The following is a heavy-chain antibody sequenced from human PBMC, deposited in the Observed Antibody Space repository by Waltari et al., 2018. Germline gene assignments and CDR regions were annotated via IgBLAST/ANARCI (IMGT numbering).Heavy chain of an antibody. D-gene: IGHD3-9*01. Sequence: QVQLVESGGGVVQPGRSLRLSCAASGFTFSSYGMHWVRRAPGKGLEWVAVIWYDGSNKYYADSVKGRFTISRDNSKNTLYLQMNSLRAEDTAVYYCARDRYYDILTGYEYWGQGTLVTVSS. CDR1: GFTFSSYG. CDR3: ARDRYYDILTGYEY. CDR2: IWYDGSNK. V-gene: IGHV3-33*01. J-gene: IGHJ4*02.